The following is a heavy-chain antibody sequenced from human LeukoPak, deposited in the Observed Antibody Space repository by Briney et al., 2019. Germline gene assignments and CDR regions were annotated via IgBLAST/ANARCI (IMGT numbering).Heavy chain of an antibody. CDR3: ARGVGNIDY. Sequence: SETLSLTCTVSGGSISSSSYYWGWIRQPPGKGLEWIGEINHSGSTNYSPSLKSRVTISVDTSKNQFSLKLSSVTAADTAVYYCARGVGNIDYWGQGTLVTVSS. CDR1: GGSISSSSYY. V-gene: IGHV4-39*07. CDR2: INHSGST. D-gene: IGHD2/OR15-2a*01. J-gene: IGHJ4*02.